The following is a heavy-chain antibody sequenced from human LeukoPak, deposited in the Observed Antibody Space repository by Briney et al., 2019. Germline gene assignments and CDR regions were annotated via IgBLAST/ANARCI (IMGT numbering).Heavy chain of an antibody. D-gene: IGHD5-18*01. Sequence: RSGGSLRPSCAASGFTFSSYAMSWVRQAPGKGLEWVSAISGSGGSTYYADSVKGRFTISRDNSKNTLYLQMNSLRAEDTAVYYCAKDPAPNTAMVPYYYYGMDVWGQGTTVTVSS. V-gene: IGHV3-23*01. J-gene: IGHJ6*02. CDR3: AKDPAPNTAMVPYYYYGMDV. CDR2: ISGSGGST. CDR1: GFTFSSYA.